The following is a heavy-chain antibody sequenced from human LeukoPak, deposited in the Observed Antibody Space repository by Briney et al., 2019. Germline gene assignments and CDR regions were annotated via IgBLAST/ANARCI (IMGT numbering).Heavy chain of an antibody. Sequence: GGSLRLSCAASGFTFSSYSMNWVRQAPGKGLEWVSSISSSSSYIYYADSVKGRFTISRDNAKNSLYLQMNSLRAEDTAVYYCARDLTHVVVIATPGYWGHGTLVTVSS. J-gene: IGHJ4*01. CDR3: ARDLTHVVVIATPGY. D-gene: IGHD2-21*01. V-gene: IGHV3-21*01. CDR2: ISSSSSYI. CDR1: GFTFSSYS.